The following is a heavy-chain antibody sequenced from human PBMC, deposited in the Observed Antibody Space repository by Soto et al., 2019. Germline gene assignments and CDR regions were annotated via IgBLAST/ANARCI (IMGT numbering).Heavy chain of an antibody. J-gene: IGHJ1*01. CDR1: GFNVSSNY. V-gene: IGHV3-53*04. Sequence: EVHMVESGGGLVQPGGSLRLSCAASGFNVSSNYMSWVRQAPGKGLEWVSVMYSGGSTYYADSVKGRFTISRHNSQNTLYLQMNSLRGEDMAVYYCARSHDYGEHSTRRNAEYFQNWGQGTPVTVSS. CDR3: ARSHDYGEHSTRRNAEYFQN. D-gene: IGHD4-17*01. CDR2: MYSGGST.